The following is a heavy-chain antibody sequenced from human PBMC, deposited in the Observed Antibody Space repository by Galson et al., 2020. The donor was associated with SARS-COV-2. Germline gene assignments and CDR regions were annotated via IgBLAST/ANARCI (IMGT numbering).Heavy chain of an antibody. CDR3: ARAGIPAAVKWFDP. CDR2: ITTSGSST. V-gene: IGHV3-23*05. CDR1: GFTFSNYA. J-gene: IGHJ5*02. Sequence: TGGSLRLSCAVSGFTFSNYAMSWVRQAPGRGLEWVSSITTSGSSTYYADSVKGRFTISRDNSKNTLYRQMNSLRAEDTAAYYCARAGIPAAVKWFDPWGQGTLVTVSS. D-gene: IGHD2-2*01.